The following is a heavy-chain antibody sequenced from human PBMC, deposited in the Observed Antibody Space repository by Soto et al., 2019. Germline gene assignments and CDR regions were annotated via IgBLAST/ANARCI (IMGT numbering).Heavy chain of an antibody. J-gene: IGHJ6*02. Sequence: QLQLVQSGAEVKKPGSSVKVSCKASGGTFNSHAISWVRQAPGQGLEWMGGIIPIFDTPNYAQKFQGRVTITADKSTSIAYMELSSLRYEDTAVYYCARDRSSTWRSAMDVWGQGTTVTVSS. V-gene: IGHV1-69*06. CDR2: IIPIFDTP. CDR1: GGTFNSHA. CDR3: ARDRSSTWRSAMDV. D-gene: IGHD6-13*01.